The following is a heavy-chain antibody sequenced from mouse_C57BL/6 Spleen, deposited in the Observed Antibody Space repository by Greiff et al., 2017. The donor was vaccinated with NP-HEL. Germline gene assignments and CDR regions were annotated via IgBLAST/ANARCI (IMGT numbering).Heavy chain of an antibody. V-gene: IGHV1-50*01. CDR3: ALSTMITTYYFDY. D-gene: IGHD2-4*01. Sequence: QVQLQQSGAELVKPGASVKLSCKASGYTFTSYWMQWVKQRPGQGLEWIGEIDPSDSYTNYNQKFKGKATLTVDTSSSTAYMQLSSLTSEDSAVYYCALSTMITTYYFDYWGQGTTLTVSS. J-gene: IGHJ2*01. CDR2: IDPSDSYT. CDR1: GYTFTSYW.